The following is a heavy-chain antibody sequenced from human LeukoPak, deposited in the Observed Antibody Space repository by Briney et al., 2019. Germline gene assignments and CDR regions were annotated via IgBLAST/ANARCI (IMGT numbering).Heavy chain of an antibody. CDR1: GGSFSGYY. Sequence: SETLSLTCAVYGGSFSGYYWSWIRQPPGKGLEWIGEINHSGSTNYNPSLKSRVTISVDTSKKQFSLKLSSVTAADTAVYYCARGFLRLSYWGQGTLVTVSS. D-gene: IGHD4-17*01. CDR3: ARGFLRLSY. CDR2: INHSGST. J-gene: IGHJ4*02. V-gene: IGHV4-34*01.